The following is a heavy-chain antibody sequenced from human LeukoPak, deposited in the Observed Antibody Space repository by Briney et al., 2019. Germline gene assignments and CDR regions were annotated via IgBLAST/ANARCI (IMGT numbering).Heavy chain of an antibody. CDR1: GYTFTGYY. V-gene: IGHV1-2*02. D-gene: IGHD3-3*01. CDR2: INPTSGGT. J-gene: IGHJ4*02. CDR3: ARESVSGYYFDY. Sequence: GASVKVSCKSSGYTFTGYYMHWVRQAPGQGLEGMGYINPTSGGTNYAQRFQGRVTMTRDTSISTAYMELSRLRSDDTAVYYCARESVSGYYFDYWGQGTLVTVSS.